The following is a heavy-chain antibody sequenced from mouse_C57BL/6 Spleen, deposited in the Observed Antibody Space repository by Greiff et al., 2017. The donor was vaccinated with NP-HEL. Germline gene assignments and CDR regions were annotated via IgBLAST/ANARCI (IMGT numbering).Heavy chain of an antibody. V-gene: IGHV5-17*01. CDR3: ARLAAQAKAY. Sequence: EVKLVESGGGLVKPGGSLKLSCAASGFTFSDYGMHWVRQAPEKGLEWVAYISSGSSTIYYADTVKGRFTISRDNAKNTLFLQMTSLRSEDTAMYYCARLAAQAKAYWGQGTLVTVSA. J-gene: IGHJ3*01. D-gene: IGHD3-2*02. CDR1: GFTFSDYG. CDR2: ISSGSSTI.